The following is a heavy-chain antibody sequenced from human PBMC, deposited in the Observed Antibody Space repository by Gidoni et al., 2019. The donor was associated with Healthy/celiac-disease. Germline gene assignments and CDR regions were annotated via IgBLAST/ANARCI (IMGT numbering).Heavy chain of an antibody. Sequence: EVQLVESGGGLVKPGGCLRLSWAASGVTFRRYSMNCVRQAPGKGLEWVSSISSSSSYIYYADSVKGRFTISRDNAKNSLYLQMNSLRAEDTAVYYCARDPDYYDSSGYCDYWGQGTLVTVSS. D-gene: IGHD3-22*01. V-gene: IGHV3-21*01. J-gene: IGHJ4*02. CDR3: ARDPDYYDSSGYCDY. CDR1: GVTFRRYS. CDR2: ISSSSSYI.